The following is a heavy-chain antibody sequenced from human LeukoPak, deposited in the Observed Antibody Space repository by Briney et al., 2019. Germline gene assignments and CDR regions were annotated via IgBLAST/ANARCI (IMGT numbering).Heavy chain of an antibody. V-gene: IGHV3-15*01. CDR2: IKSKTYGGTA. Sequence: GGSLRLSCAASGFTFSSYGMHWVRQAPGKGLEWVGRIKSKTYGGTADYAAPVKGRFIISRDDSKNTLYLQMNSLKTEDTAVYYCTTVGLSGFYDRSGYYYFDYWGQGTLVTVSS. CDR1: GFTFSSYG. CDR3: TTVGLSGFYDRSGYYYFDY. J-gene: IGHJ4*02. D-gene: IGHD3-22*01.